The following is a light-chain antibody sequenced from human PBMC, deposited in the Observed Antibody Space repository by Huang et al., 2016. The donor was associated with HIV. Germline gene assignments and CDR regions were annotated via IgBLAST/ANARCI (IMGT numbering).Light chain of an antibody. J-gene: IGKJ1*01. CDR1: QSVLSPSNNRNH. V-gene: IGKV4-1*01. Sequence: DIVMTQSPDSLAVSLGERATITCVSSQSVLSPSNNRNHLAWYQRKPRQPPKLLIYLSSTRESVVPDRFRGSGSATDFTLTIDNLQAEDVALYFCQQYYSLPGFGQGTYVEV. CDR2: LSS. CDR3: QQYYSLPG.